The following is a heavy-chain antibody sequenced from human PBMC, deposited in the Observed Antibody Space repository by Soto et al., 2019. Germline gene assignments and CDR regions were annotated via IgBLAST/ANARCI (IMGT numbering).Heavy chain of an antibody. CDR2: ISGSGSRT. J-gene: IGHJ4*02. V-gene: IGHV3-23*01. CDR1: GFTFSSYA. D-gene: IGHD6-19*01. CDR3: AKARTYSSGWYYFDY. Sequence: GGSLRLSCAASGFTFSSYAMSWVRQAPGKGLEWVSSISGSGSRTYYADSVKGRFTISRDNTKNTLYLQMNSLRAGDTAVYYCAKARTYSSGWYYFDYWGQGTLVTVSS.